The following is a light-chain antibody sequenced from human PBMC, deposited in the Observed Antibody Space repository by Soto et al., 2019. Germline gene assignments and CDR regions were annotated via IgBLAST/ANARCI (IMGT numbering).Light chain of an antibody. CDR3: LLSYSGARHGV. Sequence: QAVVTQEPSLTVSPGGTVTLTCGSSTGAVTSGHYPYWFQQKPGQAPRTLIYDTSNKHSWTPARFSGSLLGGKAALTLSGAQPGDGGGDYCLLSYSGARHGVFGGGTKLTVL. CDR1: TGAVTSGHY. V-gene: IGLV7-46*01. J-gene: IGLJ2*01. CDR2: DTS.